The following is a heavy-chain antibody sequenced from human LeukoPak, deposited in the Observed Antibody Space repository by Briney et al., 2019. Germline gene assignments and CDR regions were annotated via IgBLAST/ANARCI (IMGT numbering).Heavy chain of an antibody. D-gene: IGHD3-16*01. V-gene: IGHV1-2*02. CDR2: INPNSGGT. Sequence: ASVKVSCKASGYTFTGYYMHWVRQAPGQGLEWMGWINPNSGGTNYAQKFQGRVTMTRDTSTHTAYMELRSLRSDDTAVYYCARGSHRLYDYVWGTYESKDYWGQGTLVTVSS. J-gene: IGHJ4*02. CDR1: GYTFTGYY. CDR3: ARGSHRLYDYVWGTYESKDY.